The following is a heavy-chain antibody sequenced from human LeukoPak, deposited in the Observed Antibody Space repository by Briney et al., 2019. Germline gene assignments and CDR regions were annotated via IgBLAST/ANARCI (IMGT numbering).Heavy chain of an antibody. CDR2: INPNSGGT. CDR1: GYTFTGYY. V-gene: IGHV1-2*02. Sequence: GASVKVSCKASGYTFTGYYMHWVRQAPGQGLEWMGWINPNSGGTNYAQKFQGRVTLTRHTSINTAYMEVSRLRSDDTAVYHCARSPDYSRFDYWGQGTLVTVSS. D-gene: IGHD4-11*01. CDR3: ARSPDYSRFDY. J-gene: IGHJ4*02.